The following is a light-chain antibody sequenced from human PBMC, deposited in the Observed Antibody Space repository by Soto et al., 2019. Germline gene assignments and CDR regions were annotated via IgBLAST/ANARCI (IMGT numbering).Light chain of an antibody. J-gene: IGKJ5*01. CDR2: DAS. Sequence: EIVLTQLPATLSLSPGERATLSCRASQSVSSYLAWYQQKPGQAPRLLIYDASNRATGIPARFSGSGSGTGFTLTISSLEPEDFAVYYCQQRSNWRITFGQGTRLAIK. V-gene: IGKV3-11*01. CDR3: QQRSNWRIT. CDR1: QSVSSY.